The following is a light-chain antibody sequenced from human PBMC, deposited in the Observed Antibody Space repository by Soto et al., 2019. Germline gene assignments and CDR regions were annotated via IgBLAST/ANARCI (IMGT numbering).Light chain of an antibody. Sequence: EIALTQSPGTLSLSPGEGATLSCRASQSVASRFLAWYQQKPGQAPRLLIYDASNRATGIPARFSGSGSGTDFTLTISSLEPEDFAVYYCHQYGYLGTFGQGTKVDIK. CDR3: HQYGYLGT. CDR2: DAS. V-gene: IGKV3-20*01. CDR1: QSVASRF. J-gene: IGKJ1*01.